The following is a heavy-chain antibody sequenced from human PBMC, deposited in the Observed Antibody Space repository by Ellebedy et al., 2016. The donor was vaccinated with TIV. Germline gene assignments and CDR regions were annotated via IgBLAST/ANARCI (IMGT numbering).Heavy chain of an antibody. D-gene: IGHD5/OR15-5a*01. CDR3: ARVWQGGYSVNDDYYYYYMDV. V-gene: IGHV3-74*01. Sequence: GGSLRLXXAASGFTFSSYWMHWVRQAPGKGLVWVSRINSDGSSTSYADSVKGRFTISRDNAKNTLYLQMNSLRAEDTAVYYCARVWQGGYSVNDDYYYYYMDVWGKGTTVTVSS. J-gene: IGHJ6*03. CDR1: GFTFSSYW. CDR2: INSDGSST.